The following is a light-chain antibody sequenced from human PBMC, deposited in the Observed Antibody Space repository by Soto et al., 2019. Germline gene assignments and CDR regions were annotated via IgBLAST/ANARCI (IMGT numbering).Light chain of an antibody. J-gene: IGLJ2*01. CDR3: QSYDSSLSGVV. V-gene: IGLV2-8*01. CDR2: EVS. Sequence: QSAPTQPPSASGSPGQSVTIPCTGTSSDVGDYNYVSWYQQHPGKVPKLLIYEVSKRPSGVPDRFSGSKSGNTASLTVSGLQAEDEADYYCQSYDSSLSGVVFGGGTKLTVL. CDR1: SSDVGDYNY.